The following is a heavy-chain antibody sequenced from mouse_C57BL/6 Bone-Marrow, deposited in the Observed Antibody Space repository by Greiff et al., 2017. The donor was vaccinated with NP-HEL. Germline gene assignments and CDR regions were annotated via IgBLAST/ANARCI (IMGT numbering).Heavy chain of an antibody. CDR1: GFTFSSYA. Sequence: DVMLVESGGGLVKPGGSLKLSCAASGFTFSSYAMSWVRQTPEKRLEWVATISDGGSYTYYPDNVKGRFTISRDNAKNNLYLQMSHLKSEDTAMYYCARAGSWYFDVWGTGTTVTVSS. CDR2: ISDGGSYT. V-gene: IGHV5-4*03. CDR3: ARAGSWYFDV. D-gene: IGHD3-1*01. J-gene: IGHJ1*03.